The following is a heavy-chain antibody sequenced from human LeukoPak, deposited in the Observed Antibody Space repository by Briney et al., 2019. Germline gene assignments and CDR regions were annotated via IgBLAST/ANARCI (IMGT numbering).Heavy chain of an antibody. J-gene: IGHJ5*02. Sequence: SETLSLTCTVSGGSISSGGYYWSWIRQHPGTGLEWIGYIYYSGSTYYNPSLKSRVTISVDTSKNQFSLKLSSVTAADTAVYYCARASSSWYWFDPWGQGTLVTVSS. D-gene: IGHD6-13*01. V-gene: IGHV4-31*03. CDR3: ARASSSWYWFDP. CDR1: GGSISSGGYY. CDR2: IYYSGST.